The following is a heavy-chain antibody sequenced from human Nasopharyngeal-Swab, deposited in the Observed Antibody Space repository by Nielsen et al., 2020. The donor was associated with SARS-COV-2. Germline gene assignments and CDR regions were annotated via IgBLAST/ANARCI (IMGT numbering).Heavy chain of an antibody. CDR2: ISATGRST. J-gene: IGHJ6*02. CDR3: AKDLWPPYGMDV. Sequence: GESLKISCAASGFSFDYFALSWVRQAPGKGLEWVSAISATGRSTFYSDSVKGRFTISRDNSKNTLSLQMDSLRVEDAAVYYCAKDLWPPYGMDVWGQGTTVTVSS. V-gene: IGHV3-23*01. D-gene: IGHD2-8*01. CDR1: GFSFDYFA.